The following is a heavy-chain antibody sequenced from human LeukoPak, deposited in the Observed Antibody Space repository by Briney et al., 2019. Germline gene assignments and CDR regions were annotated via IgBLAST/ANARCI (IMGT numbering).Heavy chain of an antibody. CDR3: ARGLHDRSWYGAH. D-gene: IGHD6-13*01. CDR2: LPPDGSYQ. Sequence: GRSLRLSCAASGFTFSDYTMQWVRQAPGKGLEWVALLPPDGSYQYYADSLKGRFAISRDNFKNALYLQMNSLRLEDTAVYYCARGLHDRSWYGAHWGQGTLLSVSS. V-gene: IGHV3-30*09. J-gene: IGHJ4*02. CDR1: GFTFSDYT.